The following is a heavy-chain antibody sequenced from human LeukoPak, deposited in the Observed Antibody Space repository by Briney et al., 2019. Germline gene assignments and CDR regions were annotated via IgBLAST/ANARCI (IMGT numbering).Heavy chain of an antibody. D-gene: IGHD2-2*01. CDR3: ARYCSSTSCYSDY. V-gene: IGHV1-2*06. CDR2: INPISGGT. CDR1: GYTFTGYY. Sequence: ASVKVSCKASGYTFTGYYMHWVRQAPGQGLEYMGRINPISGGTVYAQKFQGRVTMTRDASITTAYMELTKLTSDDTAVYYCARYCSSTSCYSDYWGQGTLVTVSS. J-gene: IGHJ4*02.